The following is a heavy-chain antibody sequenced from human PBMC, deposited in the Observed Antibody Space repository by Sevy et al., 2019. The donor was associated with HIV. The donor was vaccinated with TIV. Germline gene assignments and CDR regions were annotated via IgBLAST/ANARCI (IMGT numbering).Heavy chain of an antibody. J-gene: IGHJ5*02. D-gene: IGHD3-22*01. CDR3: ARDKGATYYYDSSGTTGWFDP. Sequence: ASVKVSCKASGYTFTSYAMHWVRQAPGQRLEWMGWINAGNGNTKYSQKFQGRVTITRDTSASTAYMEVSSLRSEDTAVYYCARDKGATYYYDSSGTTGWFDPWGQGTLVTVSS. CDR2: INAGNGNT. V-gene: IGHV1-3*01. CDR1: GYTFTSYA.